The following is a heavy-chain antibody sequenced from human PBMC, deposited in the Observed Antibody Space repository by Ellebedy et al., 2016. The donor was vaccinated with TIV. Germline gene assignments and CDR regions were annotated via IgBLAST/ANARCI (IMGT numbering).Heavy chain of an antibody. CDR2: IYSGEST. CDR3: ARGNEQLGRWGAFDY. Sequence: GESLKISCAASGFTVSSDFMSWVLQAPGKGLDWVSVIYSGESTYYADSVKGRFTISRDNSKNTLYLQMNSLRVEDTAVYYCARGNEQLGRWGAFDYWGQGTLVTVSS. CDR1: GFTVSSDF. D-gene: IGHD6-6*01. V-gene: IGHV3-53*01. J-gene: IGHJ4*02.